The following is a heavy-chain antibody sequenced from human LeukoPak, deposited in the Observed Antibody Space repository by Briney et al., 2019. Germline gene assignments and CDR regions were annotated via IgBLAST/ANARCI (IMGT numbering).Heavy chain of an antibody. CDR1: GGSISSSSYS. Sequence: PSETLSLTCTVSGGSISSSSYSWGWIRQPPGKGLEWIGSIYYSGSTYYNPSLKSRVTISVDTSKNQFSLKLSSVTAADTAVYYCARHTRVWLVKADYWGQGTLVTVSS. V-gene: IGHV4-39*01. CDR2: IYYSGST. D-gene: IGHD6-19*01. J-gene: IGHJ4*02. CDR3: ARHTRVWLVKADY.